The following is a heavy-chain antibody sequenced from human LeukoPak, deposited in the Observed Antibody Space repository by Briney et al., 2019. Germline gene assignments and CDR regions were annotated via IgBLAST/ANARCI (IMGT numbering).Heavy chain of an antibody. CDR2: ISSSSSTI. J-gene: IGHJ3*02. CDR3: AGVPSVCSSTSCPPDAFDI. CDR1: GFTFSSYS. D-gene: IGHD2-2*01. V-gene: IGHV3-48*01. Sequence: PGGSLRLSCAASGFTFSSYSMNWVRQAPGKGLEWVSYISSSSSTIYYADSVKGRFTISRDNAKNSLYLQMNSLRADDTAVYYCAGVPSVCSSTSCPPDAFDIWGQGTMVTVSS.